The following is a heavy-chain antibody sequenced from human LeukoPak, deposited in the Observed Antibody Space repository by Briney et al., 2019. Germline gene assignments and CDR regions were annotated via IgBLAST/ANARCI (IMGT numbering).Heavy chain of an antibody. CDR2: IIPIFGTA. CDR1: GGTFSSYA. V-gene: IGHV1-69*13. D-gene: IGHD6-13*01. Sequence: ASVKVSCKASGGTFSSYAISWVRQAPGQGLEWMGGIIPIFGTANYAQKFQGRVTTTADESTSTAYMELSSLRSEDTAVYYCARDPTRTAAGTEYFDYWGQGTLVTVSS. J-gene: IGHJ4*02. CDR3: ARDPTRTAAGTEYFDY.